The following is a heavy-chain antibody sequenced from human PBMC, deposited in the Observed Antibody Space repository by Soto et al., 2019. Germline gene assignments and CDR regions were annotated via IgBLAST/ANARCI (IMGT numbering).Heavy chain of an antibody. Sequence: SPLNRYCKSAVYTYSIDPGGRRRQTTGQGLEWMGGIIPIFGTANYAQKFQGRVTITADESTSTAYMELSSLRSEDTVVYYCARDSSGCYAGFAYWRQGTLVTVSS. CDR1: VYTYSIDP. V-gene: IGHV1-69*01. CDR3: ARDSSGCYAGFAY. J-gene: IGHJ4*02. CDR2: IIPIFGTA. D-gene: IGHD3-22*01.